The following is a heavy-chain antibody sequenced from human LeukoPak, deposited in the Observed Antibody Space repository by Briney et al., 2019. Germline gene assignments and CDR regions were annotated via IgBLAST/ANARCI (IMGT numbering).Heavy chain of an antibody. CDR3: AGGGGYSSGYLI. CDR2: IFYSGNT. V-gene: IGHV4-39*07. D-gene: IGHD3-10*01. Sequence: SETLSLTCTVSGGSISSSSYYWGWIRQPPGKGLEWIGNIFYSGNTYYNPSLKSRVTISVDTSKNQFSLRLSSVTAADTAIYYCAGGGGYSSGYLIWGQGILVTVSS. CDR1: GGSISSSSYY. J-gene: IGHJ4*02.